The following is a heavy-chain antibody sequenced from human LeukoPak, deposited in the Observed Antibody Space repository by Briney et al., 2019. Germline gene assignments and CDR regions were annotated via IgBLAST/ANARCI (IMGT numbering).Heavy chain of an antibody. CDR1: GGSISSYY. CDR3: ARRSYNSPFRY. V-gene: IGHV4-59*12. D-gene: IGHD1-26*01. J-gene: IGHJ4*02. Sequence: SQTLSLTCTVSGGSISSYYWSWIRQPPGKGLEWIGYIYYSGSTNYNPSLKSRVTISADTSKNQFSLQLSSVTAADTAVYYCARRSYNSPFRYWGQGTLVTVSS. CDR2: IYYSGST.